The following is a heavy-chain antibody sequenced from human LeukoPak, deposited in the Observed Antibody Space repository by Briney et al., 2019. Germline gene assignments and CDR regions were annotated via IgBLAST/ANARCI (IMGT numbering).Heavy chain of an antibody. J-gene: IGHJ5*02. Sequence: SSETLSLTCAVYGGSFSGYYWSWIRQPPGKGLEWIGEINHSGSTNYNPSLKSRVTIPVDTSKNQFSLKLSSVTAADTAVYYCARSGIAVAGTEWFDPWGQGTLVTVSS. CDR2: INHSGST. D-gene: IGHD6-19*01. CDR1: GGSFSGYY. V-gene: IGHV4-34*01. CDR3: ARSGIAVAGTEWFDP.